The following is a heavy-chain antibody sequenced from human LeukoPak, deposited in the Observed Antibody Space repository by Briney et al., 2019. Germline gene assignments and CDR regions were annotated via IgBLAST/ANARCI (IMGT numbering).Heavy chain of an antibody. D-gene: IGHD2-2*01. CDR3: ARDSGPYLIDY. V-gene: IGHV3-23*01. Sequence: GGSLRLSXAASGFTFSSYAMSWVRQAPGKGLEWVSAISGSGASTYYADSVKGRFTISRDNSKNTLYLQMNSLRAEDTAVYYCARDSGPYLIDYWGPGTLVTVSS. CDR1: GFTFSSYA. CDR2: ISGSGAST. J-gene: IGHJ4*02.